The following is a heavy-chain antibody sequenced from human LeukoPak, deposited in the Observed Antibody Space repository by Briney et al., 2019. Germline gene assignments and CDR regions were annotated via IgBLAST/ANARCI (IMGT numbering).Heavy chain of an antibody. CDR3: AILGRGSNFDY. CDR2: INSDGSST. CDR1: GFTFSTYW. V-gene: IGHV3-74*01. D-gene: IGHD2-15*01. Sequence: PGGSLRLSCAASGFTFSTYWMQWVRQAPGKGLVWVSRINSDGSSTSYADSVKGRFTTSRDNAKNTLYLQMNSLRAEDTAVYYCAILGRGSNFDYWGQGTLVTVSS. J-gene: IGHJ4*02.